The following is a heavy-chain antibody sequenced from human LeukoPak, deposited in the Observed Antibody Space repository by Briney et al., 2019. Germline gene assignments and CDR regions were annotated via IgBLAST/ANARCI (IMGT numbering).Heavy chain of an antibody. CDR2: ISGSGGST. Sequence: GGSLRLSCAASGFTFSSYAMSWVRQAPGKGLEWVSAISGSGGSTYYADSVKGQFTISRDNSKNTLYLQMNSLRAEDTAVYYCAKGDYDFWSGLPFFDYWGQGTLVTVSS. CDR1: GFTFSSYA. V-gene: IGHV3-23*01. CDR3: AKGDYDFWSGLPFFDY. J-gene: IGHJ4*02. D-gene: IGHD3-3*01.